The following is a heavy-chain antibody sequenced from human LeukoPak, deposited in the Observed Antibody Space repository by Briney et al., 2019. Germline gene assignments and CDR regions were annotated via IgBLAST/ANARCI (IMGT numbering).Heavy chain of an antibody. J-gene: IGHJ4*02. Sequence: ASVKVSCKASGYTFTSYYMHWVRQAPGQGLEWMGIINPSGGSTSYAQKFQGRVTMTRDMSTSTVYMELSSLRSEDTAVYYCARVCIAAAGTGCFDYWGQGTLVTVSS. CDR3: ARVCIAAAGTGCFDY. D-gene: IGHD6-13*01. CDR1: GYTFTSYY. CDR2: INPSGGST. V-gene: IGHV1-46*01.